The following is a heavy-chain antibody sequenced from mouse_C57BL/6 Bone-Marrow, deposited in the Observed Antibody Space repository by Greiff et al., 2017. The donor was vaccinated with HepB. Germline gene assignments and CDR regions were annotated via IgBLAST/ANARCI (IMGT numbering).Heavy chain of an antibody. Sequence: VQLQQSGAELARPGASVKLSCKASGYTFTSYGISWVKQRTGQGLEWIGEIYPRSGNNYYNEKFKGKATLTADKSSSTAYMELRSLNSEDSAVYFCAREGYYYGSSLGYWGQGTTLTVSS. D-gene: IGHD1-1*01. CDR2: IYPRSGNN. CDR3: AREGYYYGSSLGY. CDR1: GYTFTSYG. J-gene: IGHJ2*01. V-gene: IGHV1-81*01.